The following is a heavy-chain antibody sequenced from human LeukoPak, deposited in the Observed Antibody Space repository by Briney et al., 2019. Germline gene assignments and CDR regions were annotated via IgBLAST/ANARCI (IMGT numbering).Heavy chain of an antibody. CDR1: GDSISSYY. Sequence: PSETLSLTCTVSGDSISSYYWGWIRQPPGKGLEWIGSIYYSGGTYYNPSLKSRVTISVDTSKNQFSLKLSSVTAADTAVYYCARDSSSSDAFDIWGQGTMVTVSS. CDR2: IYYSGGT. J-gene: IGHJ3*02. CDR3: ARDSSSSDAFDI. V-gene: IGHV4-39*01. D-gene: IGHD2-2*01.